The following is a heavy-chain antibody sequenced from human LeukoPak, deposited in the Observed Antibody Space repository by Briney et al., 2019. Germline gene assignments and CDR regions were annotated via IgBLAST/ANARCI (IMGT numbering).Heavy chain of an antibody. D-gene: IGHD2-21*02. CDR3: AKVSVVTAILDYFDY. Sequence: QPGGSLRLSCAASGFTFSRYAMRWVPQAPGKGLEWVSAISGSGCSTSYADSVKGRFTISRDNSKNTLYLQMNSLRAEDTAVYYCAKVSVVTAILDYFDYWGQGTLVTVSS. J-gene: IGHJ4*02. V-gene: IGHV3-23*01. CDR2: ISGSGCST. CDR1: GFTFSRYA.